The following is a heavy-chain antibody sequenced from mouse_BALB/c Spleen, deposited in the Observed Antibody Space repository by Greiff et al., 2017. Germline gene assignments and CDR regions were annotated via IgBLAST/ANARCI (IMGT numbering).Heavy chain of an antibody. CDR2: ISSGGSYT. CDR1: GFTFSSYA. Sequence: EVMLVESGGGLVKPGGSLKLSCAASGFTFSSYAMSWVRQSPEKRLEWVAEISSGGSYTYYPDTVTGRFTISRDNAKNTLYLEMSSLRSEDTAMYYSARDEDAMDYWGEGTSVTVSP. CDR3: ARDEDAMDY. J-gene: IGHJ4*01. V-gene: IGHV5-9-4*01.